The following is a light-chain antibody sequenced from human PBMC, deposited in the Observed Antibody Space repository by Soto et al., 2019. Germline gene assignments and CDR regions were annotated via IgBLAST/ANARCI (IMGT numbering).Light chain of an antibody. J-gene: IGKJ2*01. V-gene: IGKV1-13*02. CDR3: QQFNSYPHT. Sequence: GDRVTITCRASQGISSALAWYQQKPGKAPKLLIYDASSLESGVPSRFSGSGSGTDFTLTISSLQPEDFATYYCQQFNSYPHTCGQGTKLEIK. CDR2: DAS. CDR1: QGISSA.